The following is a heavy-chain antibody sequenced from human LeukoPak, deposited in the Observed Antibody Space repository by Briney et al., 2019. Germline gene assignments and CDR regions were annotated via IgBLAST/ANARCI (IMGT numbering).Heavy chain of an antibody. CDR2: MYNSGST. J-gene: IGHJ4*02. D-gene: IGHD4-17*01. Sequence: SETLSLTCTVSGGSISGSYWSWIRQPPGKGLEWIAYMYNSGSTNYNPSLKSRVTISIDTSKNQFSLKLSSLTAADTAIYDCARGIESYGDYGYWGQGILVTVSS. V-gene: IGHV4-59*01. CDR3: ARGIESYGDYGY. CDR1: GGSISGSY.